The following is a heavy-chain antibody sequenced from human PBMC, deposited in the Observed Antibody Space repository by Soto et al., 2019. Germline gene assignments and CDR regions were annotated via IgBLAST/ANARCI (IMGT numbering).Heavy chain of an antibody. CDR1: GFTFSAYG. CDR3: ARDFMLDDFWSGYPDV. J-gene: IGHJ6*02. D-gene: IGHD3-3*01. V-gene: IGHV3-23*01. CDR2: IRGSGVNT. Sequence: GGSLRLSCEVSGFTFSAYGMHWVRQAPGKGPEWVSSIRGSGVNTFYADSVKGRFTISRDNSKNTLYLQMNSLRAEDTAVYYCARDFMLDDFWSGYPDVWGQGTTVTVSS.